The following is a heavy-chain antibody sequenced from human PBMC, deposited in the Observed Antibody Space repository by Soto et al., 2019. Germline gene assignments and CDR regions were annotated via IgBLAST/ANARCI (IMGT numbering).Heavy chain of an antibody. D-gene: IGHD5-12*01. Sequence: PSETLSLTCTVSGGSISSYFWSWIRQPPGKGLEWIGYIYYSGSTNYNPSLKSRVTISVDTSKNQFSLRLSSVTAADTAVYYCARQDSGYDLHYFDYWGQGTLVTVSS. CDR2: IYYSGST. J-gene: IGHJ4*02. CDR1: GGSISSYF. V-gene: IGHV4-59*08. CDR3: ARQDSGYDLHYFDY.